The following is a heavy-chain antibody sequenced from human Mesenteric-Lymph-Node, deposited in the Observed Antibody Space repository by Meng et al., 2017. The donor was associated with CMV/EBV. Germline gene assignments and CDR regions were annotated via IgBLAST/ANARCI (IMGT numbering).Heavy chain of an antibody. CDR1: GGSISSSGYY. Sequence: GSLRLSCTVSGGSISSSGYYWGWIRQPPGKGLEWIASIFYSGGSTYHNPSLKSRVTILIDTSKKQFSLNLSSVTAADTAVYYCARASVGNQLPHYYGLDIWGQGTTVTVSS. D-gene: IGHD1-14*01. J-gene: IGHJ6*02. V-gene: IGHV4-39*07. CDR2: IFYSGGST. CDR3: ARASVGNQLPHYYGLDI.